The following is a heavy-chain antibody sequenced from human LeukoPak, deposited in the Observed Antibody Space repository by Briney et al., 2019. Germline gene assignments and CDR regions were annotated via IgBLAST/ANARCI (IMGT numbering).Heavy chain of an antibody. CDR2: IWYDGSNK. J-gene: IGHJ4*02. Sequence: GRSLRLSCAASGFTFSSYGMHWVRQAPGKGLEWVAVIWYDGSNKYYADSVKGRFTISRDNSKNTLYLQMNSLRAEDTAVYYCAKVGSWYDFDYWGQGTLVTVSS. D-gene: IGHD6-13*01. CDR1: GFTFSSYG. V-gene: IGHV3-33*06. CDR3: AKVGSWYDFDY.